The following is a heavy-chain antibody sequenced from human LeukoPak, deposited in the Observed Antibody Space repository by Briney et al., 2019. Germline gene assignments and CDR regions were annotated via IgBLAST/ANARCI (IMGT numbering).Heavy chain of an antibody. CDR1: GYTFTSYG. D-gene: IGHD3-16*01. CDR2: ISAYNGYT. V-gene: IGHV1-18*01. Sequence: GASVKVSCKASGYTFTSYGINWVRQAPGQGLEWMGWISAYNGYTNYAQKLQGRVTMTTDTATGTAYVELRSLRSDDTAVYYCARDGGIGSYGMDVWGQGTTVTVSS. J-gene: IGHJ6*02. CDR3: ARDGGIGSYGMDV.